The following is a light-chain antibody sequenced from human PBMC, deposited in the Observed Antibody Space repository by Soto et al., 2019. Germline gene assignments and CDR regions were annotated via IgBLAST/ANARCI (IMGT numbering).Light chain of an antibody. CDR1: RGVGSW. CDR2: AAS. V-gene: IGKV1-12*01. CDR3: QQANSFPWT. Sequence: DIQMTQSPSSVSAPVGDRVTITCRASRGVGSWLAWYQQKPGKAPKLLIFAASSLQSGVPSRFSGSGSGTDFTLTISSLQPEDVASYYCQQANSFPWTFGQGTEVEIK. J-gene: IGKJ1*01.